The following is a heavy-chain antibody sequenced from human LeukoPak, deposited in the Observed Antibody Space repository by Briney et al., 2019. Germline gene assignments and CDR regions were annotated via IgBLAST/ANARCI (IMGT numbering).Heavy chain of an antibody. D-gene: IGHD6-13*01. J-gene: IGHJ6*03. CDR3: ASQIDGSSWYYYYYYYMDV. CDR2: INHSGST. V-gene: IGHV4-34*01. Sequence: KTSETLSLTCAVYGGSFSGYYWSWIRQPPGKGLEWIGEINHSGSTNYNPSLKSRVTISVDTSKNQFSLKLSSVTAADTAVYYCASQIDGSSWYYYYYYYMDVWGKGTTVTVSS. CDR1: GGSFSGYY.